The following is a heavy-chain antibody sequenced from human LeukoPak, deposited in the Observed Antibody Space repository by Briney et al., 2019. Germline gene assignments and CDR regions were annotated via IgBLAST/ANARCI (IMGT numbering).Heavy chain of an antibody. CDR2: ISYDGSNK. J-gene: IGHJ6*04. CDR1: GFTFSTYA. D-gene: IGHD2-15*01. CDR3: ARDLSSYCSGGSCYSSGMDV. V-gene: IGHV3-30*04. Sequence: GRSLRLSCAASGFTFSTYAMHWVRQAPGKGLEGVAVISYDGSNKYYADSVKGRFTISRDNSKNTLYLQMNSLRAEDTAVFYCARDLSSYCSGGSCYSSGMDVWGKGTTVTVSS.